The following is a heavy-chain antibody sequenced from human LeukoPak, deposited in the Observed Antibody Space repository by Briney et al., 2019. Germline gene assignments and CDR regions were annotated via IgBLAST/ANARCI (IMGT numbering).Heavy chain of an antibody. V-gene: IGHV3-21*01. CDR1: GFTFSSYS. CDR2: ISSSSSYI. Sequence: PGGSLRLSCAASGFTFSSYSMNWVRQAPGKGLEWVSSISSSSSYIYYADSVKGRFTISRDNSKNTVYLQMESLRVEDTAVYYCSRDRGISGEWGQGTLVTDSS. D-gene: IGHD1-14*01. CDR3: SRDRGISGE. J-gene: IGHJ4*02.